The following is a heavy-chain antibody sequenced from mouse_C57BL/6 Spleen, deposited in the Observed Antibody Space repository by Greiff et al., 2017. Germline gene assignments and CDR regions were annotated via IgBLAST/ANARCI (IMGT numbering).Heavy chain of an antibody. CDR1: GFNINDYY. CDR2: IDPEDGDT. V-gene: IGHV14-1*01. CDR3: TTGGYAFAY. J-gene: IGHJ3*01. Sequence: VQLQQPGAELVRPGASVKLSCTASGFNINDYYMHWVKQRPEHGLEWIGRIDPEDGDTEYAPKFQGKATMTADTSSNTAYLQLSSLTSEDTAVYYCTTGGYAFAYWGQGTLVTVSA. D-gene: IGHD2-2*01.